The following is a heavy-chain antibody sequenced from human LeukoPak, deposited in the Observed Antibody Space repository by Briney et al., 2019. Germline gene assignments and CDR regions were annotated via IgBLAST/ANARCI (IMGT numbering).Heavy chain of an antibody. Sequence: GGSLRLSCAASGFTFSSYGMHWVRQPPGKGLEWVAVVSYDGSNKYYADSVKGRFAISRDNSKNTLYLQMNGLRAEDTAVYYCAKSNDGIVVVPAAAYRHWGQGTLVTVSS. D-gene: IGHD2-2*01. CDR2: VSYDGSNK. V-gene: IGHV3-30*18. J-gene: IGHJ4*02. CDR3: AKSNDGIVVVPAAAYRH. CDR1: GFTFSSYG.